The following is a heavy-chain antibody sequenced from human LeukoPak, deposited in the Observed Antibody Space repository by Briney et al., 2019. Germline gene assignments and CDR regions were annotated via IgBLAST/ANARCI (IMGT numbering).Heavy chain of an antibody. CDR3: ASGPAAYY. CDR2: ISWNSGSI. V-gene: IGHV3-9*01. Sequence: PGGSLRLSCAASGITFDDYAMHWVRQGPGKGLEWVSGISWNSGSIGYADSVKGRFTISRDNAKNSLYLQMNSLRAEDTAVYYCASGPAAYYWGQGTLATVSS. J-gene: IGHJ4*02. CDR1: GITFDDYA. D-gene: IGHD3-3*01.